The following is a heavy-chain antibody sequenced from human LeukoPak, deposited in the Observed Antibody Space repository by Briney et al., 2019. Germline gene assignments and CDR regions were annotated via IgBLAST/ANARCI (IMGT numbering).Heavy chain of an antibody. V-gene: IGHV4-30-2*01. CDR1: GGSISSGGYY. CDR2: IYHSGST. Sequence: SETLSLTCTVSGGSISSGGYYWSWIRQHPGKGLEWIGYIYHSGSTYYNPSLKSRVTISVDRSKNQFSLKLSSVTAADTAVYYCARDSGGWFDPWGQGTLVTVSS. J-gene: IGHJ5*02. D-gene: IGHD2-15*01. CDR3: ARDSGGWFDP.